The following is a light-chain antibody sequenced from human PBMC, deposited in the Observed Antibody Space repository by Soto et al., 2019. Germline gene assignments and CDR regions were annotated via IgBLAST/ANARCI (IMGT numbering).Light chain of an antibody. Sequence: IQMTQSPSTLSASIGDRVTITCRASQSINNRLAWYQQMPGKAPNLLIYDASTLESGVPSRFRRSGSETEFTLTISGLQADDFAHYYCQQFIDGLTFCQGTKVEIK. J-gene: IGKJ1*01. CDR2: DAS. V-gene: IGKV1-5*01. CDR1: QSINNR. CDR3: QQFIDGLT.